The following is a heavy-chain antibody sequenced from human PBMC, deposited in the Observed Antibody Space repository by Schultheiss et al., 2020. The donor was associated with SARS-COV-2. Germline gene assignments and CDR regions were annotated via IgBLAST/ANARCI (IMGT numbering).Heavy chain of an antibody. D-gene: IGHD3-3*01. Sequence: GESLKISCAASGFTFSSYWMHWVRQGPGKGLVWVAVISYDGSNKYYADSVKGRFTISRDNSKNTLYLQMNSLRAEDTAVYYCAKDAPYDFWSGYLNWFDPWGQGTLVTVSS. CDR2: ISYDGSNK. CDR1: GFTFSSYW. V-gene: IGHV3-30*18. CDR3: AKDAPYDFWSGYLNWFDP. J-gene: IGHJ5*02.